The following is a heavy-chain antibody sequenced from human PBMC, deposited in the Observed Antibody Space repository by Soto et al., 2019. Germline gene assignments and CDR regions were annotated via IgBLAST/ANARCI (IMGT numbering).Heavy chain of an antibody. V-gene: IGHV3-33*01. J-gene: IGHJ5*02. CDR1: GFTFSSYG. CDR3: ARDEGDGSGSYGWFDP. D-gene: IGHD3-10*01. Sequence: QVQLVESGGGVVQPGRSLRLSCAASGFTFSSYGMHWVRQAPGKGLEWVAVIWYDGSNKYYADSVKGRFTNSRDNSKNTLYLQMNSLRAEDTAVYYCARDEGDGSGSYGWFDPWGQGTLVTVSS. CDR2: IWYDGSNK.